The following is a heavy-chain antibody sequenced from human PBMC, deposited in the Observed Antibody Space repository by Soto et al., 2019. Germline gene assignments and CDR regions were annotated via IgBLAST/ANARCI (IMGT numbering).Heavy chain of an antibody. CDR3: VRIRRGDGYTFGY. CDR1: GFSLSNYW. Sequence: EVQLVESGGVSVQPGGPLRLSCAASGFSLSNYWMHWVRQAPGKGLVWVSRINIDGSTTTYADSVKGRFTISRDNAKNTLYLQMNSLRDEDTAGYYCVRIRRGDGYTFGYWGQGTLVTVSS. V-gene: IGHV3-74*03. J-gene: IGHJ4*02. CDR2: INIDGSTT. D-gene: IGHD5-12*01.